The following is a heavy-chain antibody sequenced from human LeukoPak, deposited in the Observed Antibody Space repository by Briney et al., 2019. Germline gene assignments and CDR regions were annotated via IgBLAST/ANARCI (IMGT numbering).Heavy chain of an antibody. CDR3: ARDGYFDY. Sequence: KPSETLSLTCTVSGGSISSSSYYWGWIRQPPGKGLEWIGSIYYSGSTYYNPSLKSRVTISVDTSKNQFSLKLGSVTAADTAVYYCARDGYFDYWGQGTLVTVSS. CDR1: GGSISSSSYY. J-gene: IGHJ4*02. CDR2: IYYSGST. V-gene: IGHV4-39*07.